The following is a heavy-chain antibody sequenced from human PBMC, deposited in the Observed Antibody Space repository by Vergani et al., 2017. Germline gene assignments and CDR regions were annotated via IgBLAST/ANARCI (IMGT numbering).Heavy chain of an antibody. Sequence: QVQLQQWGPGLLKPSETLSLTCAVYGGSFSGYYWSWIRQPPGKGLEWIGEINHSGSTNYNPSLKSRVNISVYTSKNQFSLTLSSVTAADTAVYYCARGRQRITMVRRFNWFAPWGQGTLVTVSS. D-gene: IGHD3-10*01. V-gene: IGHV4-34*01. J-gene: IGHJ5*02. CDR3: ARGRQRITMVRRFNWFAP. CDR2: INHSGST. CDR1: GGSFSGYY.